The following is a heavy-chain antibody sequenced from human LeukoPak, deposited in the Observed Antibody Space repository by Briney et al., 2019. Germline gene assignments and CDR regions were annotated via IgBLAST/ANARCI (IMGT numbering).Heavy chain of an antibody. D-gene: IGHD3-10*01. J-gene: IGHJ6*02. CDR2: IYPGDSDT. CDR3: ARLWFGELAHYYYGMDV. CDR1: GYSFTSYC. V-gene: IGHV5-51*01. Sequence: GESLKISCKGSGYSFTSYCIGWVRQMPGKGLEWMGIIYPGDSDTRYSPSFQGQVTISADKSISTAYLQWSSLKASDTAMYYCARLWFGELAHYYYGMDVWGQGTTVTVSS.